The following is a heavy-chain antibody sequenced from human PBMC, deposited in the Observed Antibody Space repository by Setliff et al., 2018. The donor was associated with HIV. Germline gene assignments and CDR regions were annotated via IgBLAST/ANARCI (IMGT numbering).Heavy chain of an antibody. CDR3: ARGRHGLGLDV. D-gene: IGHD3-10*01. Sequence: SETLSLTCSISGGSISFYYWSWVRQPAGKGLEWIGRAYISESSHYNPSLKSRVTISVDTSKDQFSLKLNSVTAADTAVYYCARGRHGLGLDVWGQGTLVTVSS. CDR1: GGSISFYY. J-gene: IGHJ4*02. CDR2: AYISESS. V-gene: IGHV4-4*07.